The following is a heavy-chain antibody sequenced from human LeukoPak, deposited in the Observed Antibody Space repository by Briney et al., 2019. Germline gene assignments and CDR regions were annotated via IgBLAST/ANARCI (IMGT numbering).Heavy chain of an antibody. CDR3: ARGPGYSGYDGDDY. Sequence: PSETLSLTCAVYGGSFSGYYWSWIRQPPGKGLEWIGEINHSGSTNYNPSLKSRVTISVDTSKNQFSLKLSSVTAADTAVYYCARGPGYSGYDGDDYWGQGTLVTVSS. CDR2: INHSGST. V-gene: IGHV4-34*01. D-gene: IGHD5-12*01. J-gene: IGHJ4*02. CDR1: GGSFSGYY.